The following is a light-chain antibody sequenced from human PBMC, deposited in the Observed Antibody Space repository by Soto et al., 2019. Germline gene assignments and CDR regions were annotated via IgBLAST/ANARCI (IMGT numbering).Light chain of an antibody. CDR3: QQYGSSPL. J-gene: IGKJ4*01. CDR2: GAS. Sequence: EIVLTQSPGILSLSPGERATLSCRASQSVSSNLAWYQQKPGQAPRLLIYGASSRATGIPDRFSGSGSGTDFTLTISRLEPEDFAVYYCQQYGSSPLFGGGTKVDI. CDR1: QSVSSN. V-gene: IGKV3-20*01.